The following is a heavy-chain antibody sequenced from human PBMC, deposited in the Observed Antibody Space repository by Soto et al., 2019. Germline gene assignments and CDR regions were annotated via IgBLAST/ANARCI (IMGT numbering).Heavy chain of an antibody. CDR1: GYSFTDYK. CDR3: ARATYVGSPTFPDY. J-gene: IGHJ4*02. CDR2: INPKSGGT. D-gene: IGHD3-10*01. V-gene: IGHV1-2*02. Sequence: XSVKVSCKPSGYSFTDYKIHWVRQAPGQGLEWMGWINPKSGGTDYALRFQDRVTMTRDTSISTAYMDLSSLGSDDTAVYYCARATYVGSPTFPDYWGQGTLVTVSS.